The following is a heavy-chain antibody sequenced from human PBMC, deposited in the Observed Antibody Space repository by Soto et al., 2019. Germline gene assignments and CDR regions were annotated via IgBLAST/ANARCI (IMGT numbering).Heavy chain of an antibody. CDR2: IWYDGSNK. V-gene: IGHV3-33*01. D-gene: IGHD2-2*01. Sequence: GGSLRLSCAAAGFTFSSYCMHWVRQAPGKGLEWVAVIWYDGSNKYYADSVKGRFTISRDNSKNTLYLQMNSLRAEDTAVYYCASRSPALDYWGQGTLVTVSS. J-gene: IGHJ4*02. CDR1: GFTFSSYC. CDR3: ASRSPALDY.